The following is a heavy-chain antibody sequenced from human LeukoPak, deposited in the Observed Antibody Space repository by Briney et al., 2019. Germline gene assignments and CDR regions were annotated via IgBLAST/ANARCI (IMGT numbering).Heavy chain of an antibody. CDR2: LYASGIT. CDR1: EFGVSVNY. CDR3: AAKGNGYTGIYVFAH. D-gene: IGHD1-26*01. J-gene: IGHJ4*02. V-gene: IGHV3-66*01. Sequence: GGSLRLSCAASEFGVSVNYMSWVRQAPGKGLEWVSVLYASGITKYADSVKGRFTISRDTSDNTLNLQMNGLGVDDSAVYYCAAKGNGYTGIYVFAHWGQGTLVTVSA.